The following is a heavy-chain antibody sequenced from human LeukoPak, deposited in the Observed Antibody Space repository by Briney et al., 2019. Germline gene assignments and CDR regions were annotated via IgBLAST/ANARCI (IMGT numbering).Heavy chain of an antibody. D-gene: IGHD3-10*01. Sequence: ASVKVSCKASGYTFTSSYMYWVRQAPGQGLECMGIINPSGGSTSYAQNFHGRLTMTRDTSTSTVYMELSSLRSEDTAMYYCVRGRDYGSHFDFWGQGTLVTVSS. CDR1: GYTFTSSY. CDR3: VRGRDYGSHFDF. CDR2: INPSGGST. J-gene: IGHJ4*02. V-gene: IGHV1-46*01.